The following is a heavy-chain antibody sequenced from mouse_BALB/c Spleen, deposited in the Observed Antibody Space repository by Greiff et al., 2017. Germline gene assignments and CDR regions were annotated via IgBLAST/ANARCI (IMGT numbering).Heavy chain of an antibody. Sequence: EVQLQQSGPGLVKPSQSLSLTCSVTGYSITSGYYWNWIRQFPGNKLEWMGYISYDGSNNYNPSLKNRISITRDTSKNQFFLKLNSVTTEDTATYYCARDPISTMITTRDYYAMDYWGQGTSVTVSS. D-gene: IGHD2-4*01. V-gene: IGHV3-6*02. CDR3: ARDPISTMITTRDYYAMDY. CDR1: GYSITSGYY. J-gene: IGHJ4*01. CDR2: ISYDGSN.